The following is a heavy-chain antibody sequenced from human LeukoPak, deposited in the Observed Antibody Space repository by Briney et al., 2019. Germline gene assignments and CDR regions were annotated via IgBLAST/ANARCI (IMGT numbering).Heavy chain of an antibody. CDR2: IYYSGST. CDR3: ARLDGGYSGY. V-gene: IGHV4-59*08. Sequence: SETLSLTCTVSGGSISSYYWSWIRQPPGKGLEWIGYIYYSGSTNYNPSLKSRVTISADTSKNQFSLKLSSVTAADTAVYYCARLDGGYSGYWGQGTLVTVSS. D-gene: IGHD5-12*01. CDR1: GGSISSYY. J-gene: IGHJ4*02.